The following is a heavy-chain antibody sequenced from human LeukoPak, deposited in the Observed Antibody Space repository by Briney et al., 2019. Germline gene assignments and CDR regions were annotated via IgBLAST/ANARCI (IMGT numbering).Heavy chain of an antibody. D-gene: IGHD1-14*01. CDR2: VSHDGGTV. CDR3: ARDINRNYMDY. CDR1: GFAITNYG. V-gene: IGHV3-30-3*01. J-gene: IGHJ4*02. Sequence: GGSLRLSCAVSGFAITNYGVHWVRQAPGKGPEWVAVVSHDGGTVYFADSVKGRFTISRDTSKNTVFLQMNTLGPDDTAVYYCARDINRNYMDYWGQGTLVTVSS.